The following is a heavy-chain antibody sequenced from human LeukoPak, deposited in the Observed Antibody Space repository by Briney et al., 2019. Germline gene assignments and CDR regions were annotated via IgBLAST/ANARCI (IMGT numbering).Heavy chain of an antibody. Sequence: GGSLRLSCAASGFTVSSNNMSCVRQAPRKGLEWGSVIYSGGSTHYGDSVKGRFTMSRDNSKNTLYLQMNSLRAEDTAVYYGATTVGYGSIMDYYYGMDVWGQGTTVTVSS. CDR3: ATTVGYGSIMDYYYGMDV. D-gene: IGHD3-10*01. CDR2: IYSGGST. V-gene: IGHV3-66*01. J-gene: IGHJ6*02. CDR1: GFTVSSNN.